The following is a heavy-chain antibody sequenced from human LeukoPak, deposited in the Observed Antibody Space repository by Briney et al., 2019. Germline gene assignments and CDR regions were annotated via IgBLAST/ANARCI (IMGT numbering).Heavy chain of an antibody. V-gene: IGHV3-74*01. CDR1: GLTFSSHW. D-gene: IGHD3-3*01. J-gene: IGHJ4*02. CDR3: ARDERFLEWLSTYYFDY. Sequence: GGSLRLSCAASGLTFSSHWMHWVRQAPGKGLVWASRITNDGSSTTYADSVKGRFTISRDNAKNSLYLQMNSLRAEDTAVYYCARDERFLEWLSTYYFDYWGQGTLVTVSS. CDR2: ITNDGSST.